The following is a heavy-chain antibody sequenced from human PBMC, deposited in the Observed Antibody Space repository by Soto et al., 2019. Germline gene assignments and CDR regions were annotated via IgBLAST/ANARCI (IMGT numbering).Heavy chain of an antibody. D-gene: IGHD3-10*01. CDR1: GFTFSSYW. Sequence: EVQLVESGGGLVQPGGSLRLSCAASGFTFSSYWMSWVRQAPGKGLEWVANIKQDGSEKYYVDSVKGRFTISRDNAKNSLYLQMNSLRAEDTAVYYCARVGYYGSGSYYIIRYYYGMDVWGQGTTVTVSS. J-gene: IGHJ6*02. CDR3: ARVGYYGSGSYYIIRYYYGMDV. CDR2: IKQDGSEK. V-gene: IGHV3-7*03.